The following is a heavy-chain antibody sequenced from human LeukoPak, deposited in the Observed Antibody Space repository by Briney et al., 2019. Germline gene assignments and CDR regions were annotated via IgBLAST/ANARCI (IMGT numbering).Heavy chain of an antibody. CDR3: ARAAYDILTADYYYYYGMDV. V-gene: IGHV1-69*13. CDR1: GGTFSSYA. D-gene: IGHD3-9*01. CDR2: IIPIFGTA. Sequence: APVKVSCKASGGTFSSYAISWVRQAPGQGLEWMGGIIPIFGTANYAQKFQGRVTITADESTSTAYMELSSLRPEDTAVYYCARAAYDILTADYYYYYGMDVWGQGTTVTVSS. J-gene: IGHJ6*02.